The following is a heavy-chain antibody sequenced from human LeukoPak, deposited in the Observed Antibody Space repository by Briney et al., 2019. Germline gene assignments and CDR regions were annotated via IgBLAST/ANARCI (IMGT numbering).Heavy chain of an antibody. V-gene: IGHV4-61*02. CDR2: FYTSGST. J-gene: IGHJ3*02. D-gene: IGHD3-22*01. Sequence: SETLSLTCTVSGGSISSGSYYWSWIRQPAGKGLEWIGRFYTSGSTNYNPSLKSRVTISVDTSKNQFSLKLSSVTAADTAVYYCARGGYYYDSRGGTFDIWGQGTMVTVSS. CDR1: GGSISSGSYY. CDR3: ARGGYYYDSRGGTFDI.